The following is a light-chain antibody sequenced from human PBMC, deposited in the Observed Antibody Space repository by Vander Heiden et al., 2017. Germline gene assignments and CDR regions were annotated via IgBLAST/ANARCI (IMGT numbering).Light chain of an antibody. J-gene: IGLJ2*01. CDR1: SSDIGGYNY. V-gene: IGLV2-14*01. Sequence: QSALTQPPSVSGSTGQSITISCTGTSSDIGGYNYVSWYQQHPGKAPKLMIYDVTYRPSGVSSRFSGSKSGNTASLTISGLQAEDEAHYYCTSYTSSTTLVIGGGTKLTVL. CDR3: TSYTSSTTLV. CDR2: DVT.